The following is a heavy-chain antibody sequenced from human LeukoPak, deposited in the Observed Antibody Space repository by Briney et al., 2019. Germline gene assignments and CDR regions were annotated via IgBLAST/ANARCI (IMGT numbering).Heavy chain of an antibody. J-gene: IGHJ4*02. CDR2: IKQDGSDK. V-gene: IGHV3-7*01. CDR3: ARVQFFEISGSQGYVPRPLDY. D-gene: IGHD1-26*01. Sequence: PGGSLRLSRAASGFTFSNFWMSWVRRAPGKGLEWVANIKQDGSDKYYADSVKGRFTISRDNAKNSLYLQMNSLRAEDTAVYYCARVQFFEISGSQGYVPRPLDYWGQGTLVTVSS. CDR1: GFTFSNFW.